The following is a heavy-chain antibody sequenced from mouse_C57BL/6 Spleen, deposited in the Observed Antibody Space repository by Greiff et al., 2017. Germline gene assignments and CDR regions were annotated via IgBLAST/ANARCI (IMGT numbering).Heavy chain of an antibody. V-gene: IGHV5-9-1*02. Sequence: EVQLVESGEGLVKPGGSLTLSCAASGFTFSSYAMSWVRQTPEKRLEWVAYISSGGDYITYADTVKGRFTISSDNARNTLYLQMSSRKSEDTAMYDCTRDNYGSSTGFADWGQGTLVTVAA. CDR1: GFTFSSYA. D-gene: IGHD1-1*01. CDR2: ISSGGDYI. CDR3: TRDNYGSSTGFAD. J-gene: IGHJ3*01.